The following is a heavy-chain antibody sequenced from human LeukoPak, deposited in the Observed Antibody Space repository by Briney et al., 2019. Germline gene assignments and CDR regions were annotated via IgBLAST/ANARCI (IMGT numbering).Heavy chain of an antibody. D-gene: IGHD3-10*01. Sequence: SETLSLTCTVSRGSISGYSWSWIRRPPGKGLEWIGYIFDTGSTHYNPSLKSRVTISVDTSKNQFSLKVSSVTAADTAVYYCARVFDSGSQAYFYYMDVWGKGTTVTISS. CDR1: RGSISGYS. V-gene: IGHV4-59*01. J-gene: IGHJ6*03. CDR2: IFDTGST. CDR3: ARVFDSGSQAYFYYMDV.